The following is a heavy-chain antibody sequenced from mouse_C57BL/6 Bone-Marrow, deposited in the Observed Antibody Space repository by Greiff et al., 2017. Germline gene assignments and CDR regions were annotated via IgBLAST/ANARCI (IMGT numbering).Heavy chain of an antibody. J-gene: IGHJ1*03. CDR1: GYTFTSYW. Sequence: QVQLQQPGAELVRPGSSVKLSCKASGYTFTSYWMHWVKQRPIQGLEWIGNIDPSDSETHYNQKFKDKATLTVDKSSSTAYMQLSSLTSEDSAVYYCVSAAYYGSSYWYFDVWGTGTTVTVSS. CDR3: VSAAYYGSSYWYFDV. D-gene: IGHD1-1*01. CDR2: IDPSDSET. V-gene: IGHV1-52*01.